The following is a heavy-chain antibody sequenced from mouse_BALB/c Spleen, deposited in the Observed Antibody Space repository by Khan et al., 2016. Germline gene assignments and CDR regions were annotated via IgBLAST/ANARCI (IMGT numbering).Heavy chain of an antibody. CDR2: ISYSGST. Sequence: EVQLQESGPGLVKPSQSLSLTCTVTGYSITSDYAWNWIRQFPGNKLEWMGYISYSGSTSYNPSIKSRISITRDTSKNQFFLQLNSVTTEDTATYYCARWDYNPYYFDYWGQGTTLTVSS. D-gene: IGHD1-3*01. CDR3: ARWDYNPYYFDY. J-gene: IGHJ2*01. V-gene: IGHV3-2*02. CDR1: GYSITSDYA.